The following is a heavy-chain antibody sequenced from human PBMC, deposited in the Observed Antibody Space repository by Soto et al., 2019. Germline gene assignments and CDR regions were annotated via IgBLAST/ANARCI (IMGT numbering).Heavy chain of an antibody. CDR3: ARAYSDAFDI. Sequence: QVQLVESGGGLVKPGGSLRLSCAASRFTFSDYDMTWIRQAPGKGLEWVSYISSSGTGIYYPDSVKGRFTISRDNAKNSLYLQMSSLRAEDTAVYYCARAYSDAFDIWGQGTMVTVSS. V-gene: IGHV3-11*01. D-gene: IGHD2-15*01. CDR1: RFTFSDYD. CDR2: ISSSGTGI. J-gene: IGHJ3*02.